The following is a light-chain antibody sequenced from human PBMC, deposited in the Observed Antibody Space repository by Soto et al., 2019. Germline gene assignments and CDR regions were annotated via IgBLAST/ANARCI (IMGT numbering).Light chain of an antibody. J-gene: IGLJ3*02. V-gene: IGLV2-8*01. CDR1: SSDVGGCNY. CDR2: EVT. Sequence: QSALTQPPSASGSPGQSVTIPCTGTSSDVGGCNYVSWYQQYPGRAPKLMIYEVTKRPSGVPDRFSGSKSGNTASLTVSGLQAEDEADYYCSSYAASNNFYFVFGGGTQLTVL. CDR3: SSYAASNNFYFV.